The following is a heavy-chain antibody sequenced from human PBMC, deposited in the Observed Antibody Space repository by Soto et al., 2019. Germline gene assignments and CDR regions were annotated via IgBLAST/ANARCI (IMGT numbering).Heavy chain of an antibody. J-gene: IGHJ6*02. CDR1: GYTFTGYY. D-gene: IGHD3-10*01. V-gene: IGHV1-2*02. Sequence: ASVKVSCKASGYTFTGYYMHWVRQAPGQGLEWMGWINPNSGGTNYAQKFQGRVTMTRDTSISTAYMELSRLRSDDTAVYYCARAGYYYGSGSYFDMDVWGQGTTVTV. CDR3: ARAGYYYGSGSYFDMDV. CDR2: INPNSGGT.